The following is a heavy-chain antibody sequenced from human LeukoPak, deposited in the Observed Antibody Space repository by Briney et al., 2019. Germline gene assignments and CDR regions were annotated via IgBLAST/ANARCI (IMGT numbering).Heavy chain of an antibody. D-gene: IGHD4-17*01. Sequence: PGGSLRLSCAASGFTFSSYSMNWVRQAPGKGLEWVSSISSSSSYIYYADSVKGRFTISRDNAKNSLYLQMNSLRAEDTAVYYCARPHDYGDYLSNAFDIWGQGTMVTVSS. CDR3: ARPHDYGDYLSNAFDI. CDR2: ISSSSSYI. J-gene: IGHJ3*02. V-gene: IGHV3-21*01. CDR1: GFTFSSYS.